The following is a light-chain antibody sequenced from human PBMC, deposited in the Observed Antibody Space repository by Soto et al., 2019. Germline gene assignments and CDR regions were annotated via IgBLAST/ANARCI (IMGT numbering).Light chain of an antibody. CDR2: RND. V-gene: IGLV1-47*02. CDR3: VAWDDSLSGRV. CDR1: GSNIGIHD. J-gene: IGLJ3*02. Sequence: QSGLTQPPSASGTPGQRVTISCSGSGSNIGIHDVYWYQHLPGTAPKVLIYRNDQRPSGVPDRFSASRSGTSASLAISGLRSEDEADYYCVAWDDSLSGRVFGGGTKLTVL.